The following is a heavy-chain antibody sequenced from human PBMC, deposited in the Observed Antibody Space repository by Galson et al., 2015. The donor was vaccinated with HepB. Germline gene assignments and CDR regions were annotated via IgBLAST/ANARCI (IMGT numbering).Heavy chain of an antibody. V-gene: IGHV3-30-3*01. J-gene: IGHJ6*02. CDR3: ARTEDLEAHPHGHYYYGMDV. CDR2: ISYDGSNK. Sequence: SLRLSCAASGFTFSSYAMHWVRQAPGKGLEWVAVISYDGSNKYYADSVKGRFTISRDNSKNTLYLQMNSLRAEDTAVYYCARTEDLEAHPHGHYYYGMDVWGQGTTVTVSS. CDR1: GFTFSSYA. D-gene: IGHD3-3*01.